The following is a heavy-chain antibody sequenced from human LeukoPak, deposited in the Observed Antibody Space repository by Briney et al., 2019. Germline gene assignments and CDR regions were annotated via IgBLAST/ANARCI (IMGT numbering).Heavy chain of an antibody. V-gene: IGHV3-11*04. D-gene: IGHD4-17*01. CDR2: ISSSGSTI. Sequence: PGGSLRLSCAASGFTFSDYYMSWIRQAPGKGLEWVSYISSSGSTIYYADSVKGRFTISRDNAKNSLYLQMNSLRPEDTAVYFCARTPLDYGDPFDYWGQGILVTVSS. CDR1: GFTFSDYY. CDR3: ARTPLDYGDPFDY. J-gene: IGHJ4*02.